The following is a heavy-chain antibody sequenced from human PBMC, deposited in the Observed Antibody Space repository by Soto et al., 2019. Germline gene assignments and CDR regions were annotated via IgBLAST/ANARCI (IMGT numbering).Heavy chain of an antibody. CDR2: IIPVFDTP. J-gene: IGHJ4*02. Sequence: SVKVSCKDAGGLFSSYAISWVRQAPGQGLEWMGGIIPVFDTPYYAQKFQGRVTITADESTNTAYLELSSLRSDDTAMYYCARGDSPYVWFNEFWGQGSRVTVSS. CDR1: GGLFSSYA. V-gene: IGHV1-69*13. CDR3: ARGDSPYVWFNEF. D-gene: IGHD3-16*01.